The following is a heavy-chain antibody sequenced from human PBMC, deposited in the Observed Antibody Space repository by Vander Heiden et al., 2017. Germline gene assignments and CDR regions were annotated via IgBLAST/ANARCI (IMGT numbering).Heavy chain of an antibody. V-gene: IGHV1-8*01. J-gene: IGHJ5*02. D-gene: IGHD4-17*01. CDR3: ARGLPRSSVQATTGYNWFDP. Sequence: QVQLVQSGAEVKKPGASVKVSCKASGYTFTSYDINWVRQATGQGLEWMGWMNPNSGNTGYAQKFQGRVTMTRNTSISTAYMELSSLRSEDTAVYYCARGLPRSSVQATTGYNWFDPWGQGTLVTVSS. CDR1: GYTFTSYD. CDR2: MNPNSGNT.